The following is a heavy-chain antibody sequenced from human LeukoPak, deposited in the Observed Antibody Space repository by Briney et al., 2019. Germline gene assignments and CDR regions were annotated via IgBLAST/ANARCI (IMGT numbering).Heavy chain of an antibody. Sequence: PSETLSLTCTVSGGSISSYYWTWIRQPAGKGLEWIGRVYTDGSTNYNPSLKSRVTLSVDTSKNQFSLNLSSVTAADTAVYYCARYCSTTSCSNAFDVWGQGTMVTVSS. J-gene: IGHJ3*01. D-gene: IGHD2-2*01. CDR3: ARYCSTTSCSNAFDV. CDR2: VYTDGST. CDR1: GGSISSYY. V-gene: IGHV4-4*07.